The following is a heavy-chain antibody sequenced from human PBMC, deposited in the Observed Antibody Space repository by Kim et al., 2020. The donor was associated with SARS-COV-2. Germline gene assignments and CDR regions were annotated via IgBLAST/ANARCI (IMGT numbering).Heavy chain of an antibody. CDR2: INPGGGSP. CDR3: TREVDSSIFGVVTNDAFDI. J-gene: IGHJ3*02. D-gene: IGHD3-3*01. CDR1: GYTFTSYY. V-gene: IGHV1-46*01. Sequence: ASVKVSCKASGYTFTSYYIHWVRQAPGQGLEWMGTINPGGGSPNYAQKFQGRVTMTTDTSTSIVYMELRSLRSDDSAVYYCTREVDSSIFGVVTNDAFDIWGQGTMVTVSS.